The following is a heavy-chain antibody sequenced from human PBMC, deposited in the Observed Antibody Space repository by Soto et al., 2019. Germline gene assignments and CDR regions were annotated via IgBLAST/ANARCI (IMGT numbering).Heavy chain of an antibody. CDR2: MNPNSGNT. V-gene: IGHV1-8*01. Sequence: ASVKVSCKASGYTFTSYDINWVRQATGQGLEWMGWMNPNSGNTGYAQKFQGRVTMTRNTSISTAYMELSSLRSEDTAVYYCAREYYDYVWGSYRHYYYYGMDVWGQGTTVTVSS. J-gene: IGHJ6*02. CDR3: AREYYDYVWGSYRHYYYYGMDV. D-gene: IGHD3-16*02. CDR1: GYTFTSYD.